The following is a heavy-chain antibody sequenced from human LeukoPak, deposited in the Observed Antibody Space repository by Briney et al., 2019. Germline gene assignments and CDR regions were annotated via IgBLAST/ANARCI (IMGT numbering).Heavy chain of an antibody. CDR3: ARDLVW. J-gene: IGHJ4*02. CDR1: GFTFSSYA. V-gene: IGHV3-30-3*01. CDR2: ISYDGSNK. Sequence: GRSLRLSCAASGFTFSSYAMHWVRQAPGKGLEWVAVISYDGSNKYYADSVKGRFTISRDNSKNTLYLQMNSLRAEDTAVYYCARDLVWWGQGTLVTVSS.